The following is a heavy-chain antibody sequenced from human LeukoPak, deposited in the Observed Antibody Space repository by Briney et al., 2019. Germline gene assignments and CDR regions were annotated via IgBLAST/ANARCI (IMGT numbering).Heavy chain of an antibody. CDR1: GFTFSSYG. Sequence: PGGSLGLSCAASGFTFSSYGMHWVRQAPGKGLEWVAFIRYDGSNKYYADSVKGRFTISRDNSKNTLYLQMNSLRAEDTAVYYCAKDRSSTFDYWGQGTLVTVSS. CDR2: IRYDGSNK. D-gene: IGHD3-16*01. V-gene: IGHV3-30*02. J-gene: IGHJ4*02. CDR3: AKDRSSTFDY.